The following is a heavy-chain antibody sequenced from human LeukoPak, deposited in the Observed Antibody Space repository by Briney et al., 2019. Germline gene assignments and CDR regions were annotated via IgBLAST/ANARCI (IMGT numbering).Heavy chain of an antibody. D-gene: IGHD6-13*01. J-gene: IGHJ5*02. CDR1: GGSISSNSYY. CDR3: ARAYSSSWYMNWFDP. Sequence: SETLSLTCTVSGGSISSNSYYWAWLRQPPGKGLEWIGSIYHSGSTYYNPSLNSRVTISVDTSKNQFSLKLSSVTAADTAVYYCARAYSSSWYMNWFDPWGQGTLVTVSS. V-gene: IGHV4-39*07. CDR2: IYHSGST.